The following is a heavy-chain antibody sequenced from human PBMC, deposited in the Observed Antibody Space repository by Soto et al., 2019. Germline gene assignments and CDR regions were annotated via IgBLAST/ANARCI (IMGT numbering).Heavy chain of an antibody. Sequence: QVQLQQSGPGLVKPSETLSLTCTVSGDSVSSGNSYWSWIRQPPGKRPEWIGYIFTSGTTNYNLSLKNRLTISLDTSKSQFSLRLSSMTAADTAVYYCARERGIGCSDGRCYYYAMDVWGQGTTVTVSS. CDR1: GDSVSSGNSY. CDR2: IFTSGTT. V-gene: IGHV4-61*01. CDR3: ARERGIGCSDGRCYYYAMDV. J-gene: IGHJ6*02. D-gene: IGHD1-26*01.